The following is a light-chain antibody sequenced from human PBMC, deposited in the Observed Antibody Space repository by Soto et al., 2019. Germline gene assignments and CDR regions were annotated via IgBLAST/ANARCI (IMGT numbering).Light chain of an antibody. Sequence: DIQMTQSPSTLSGSVGDRVTITCRASQTISSWLAWYQQKPGKAPKLLIYKASTLKSGVPSRFSGSGSWSGFTLTITRLQPDDFVTYDCQHYNSYSEAFGQGTKVELK. J-gene: IGKJ1*01. CDR3: QHYNSYSEA. CDR1: QTISSW. CDR2: KAS. V-gene: IGKV1-5*03.